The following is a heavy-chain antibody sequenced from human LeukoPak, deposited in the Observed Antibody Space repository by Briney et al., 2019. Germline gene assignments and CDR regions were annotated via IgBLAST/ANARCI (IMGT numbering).Heavy chain of an antibody. J-gene: IGHJ4*02. V-gene: IGHV3-74*01. CDR1: GFTFGSYW. CDR2: INNPGTGT. CDR3: ARGSGGFDY. D-gene: IGHD3-3*01. Sequence: GGSLRLSCAASGFTFGSYWMPWVRQVPGKGLVWVAHINNPGTGTTYADAVKGRFTISRDNAKNTLYLQMNSLRADDTAMYYCARGSGGFDYWGQGTLITVSS.